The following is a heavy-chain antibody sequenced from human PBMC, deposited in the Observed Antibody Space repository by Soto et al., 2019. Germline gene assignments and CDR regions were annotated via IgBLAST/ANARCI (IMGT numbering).Heavy chain of an antibody. CDR3: AREIVPAATDWFDP. Sequence: EVQLVESGGGLVKPGGSLRLSCAASGFTFSSYSMNWVRQAPGKGLEWVSSISSSSSYIYYADSVKGRFTISRDNAKHSLYLQMNSLRAEDTAVYYCAREIVPAATDWFDPWGQGTLVTVS. J-gene: IGHJ5*02. V-gene: IGHV3-21*01. CDR1: GFTFSSYS. D-gene: IGHD2-2*01. CDR2: ISSSSSYI.